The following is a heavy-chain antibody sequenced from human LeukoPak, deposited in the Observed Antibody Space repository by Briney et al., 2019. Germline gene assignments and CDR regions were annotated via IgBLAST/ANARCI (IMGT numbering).Heavy chain of an antibody. CDR3: AGGVADDDY. V-gene: IGHV4-59*01. J-gene: IGHJ4*02. CDR2: IYDSGST. Sequence: SETLSLTCTVSGGSISSYYWSWIRQPPGKGLEWIGYIYDSGSTNYNPSLKSRVTISVDTSKNQFSLKLSSVTAADTAVYYCAGGVADDDYWGQGTLVTVSS. D-gene: IGHD3-3*01. CDR1: GGSISSYY.